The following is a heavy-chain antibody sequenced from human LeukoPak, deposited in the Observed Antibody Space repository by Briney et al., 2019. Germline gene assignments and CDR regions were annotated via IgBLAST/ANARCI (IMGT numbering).Heavy chain of an antibody. CDR1: GFTFSSYS. V-gene: IGHV3-21*01. J-gene: IGHJ4*02. Sequence: GGSLRLSCAASGFTFSSYSMNWVRQAPGKGLEWVSSISSSSSYIYYADSVKGRFTISRDNAKNSLYLQMNSLRAEDTAVYYCARDDVDGELLDYWGQGTLVTVSS. CDR3: ARDDVDGELLDY. D-gene: IGHD1-26*01. CDR2: ISSSSSYI.